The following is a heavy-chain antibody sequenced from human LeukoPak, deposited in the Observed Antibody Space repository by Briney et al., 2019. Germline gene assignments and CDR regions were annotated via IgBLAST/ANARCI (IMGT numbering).Heavy chain of an antibody. CDR2: INHSGST. D-gene: IGHD5-12*01. J-gene: IGHJ6*03. V-gene: IGHV4-34*01. Sequence: SETLSLTCAVYGGSFSGYYWSWIRQPPGKGLEWIGEINHSGSTNYNPSLKSRVTIPVDTSKNQFSLKLSSVTAADTAVYYCARASSGYSGYGPGSYYYYMDVWGKGTTVTVSS. CDR3: ARASSGYSGYGPGSYYYYMDV. CDR1: GGSFSGYY.